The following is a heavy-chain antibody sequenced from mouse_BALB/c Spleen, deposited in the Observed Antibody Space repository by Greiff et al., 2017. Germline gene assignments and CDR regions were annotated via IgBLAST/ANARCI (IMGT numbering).Heavy chain of an antibody. J-gene: IGHJ2*01. CDR3: ARKGYYGTGGNFDY. D-gene: IGHD1-1*01. CDR2: ISYSGST. Sequence: VQLKESGPGLVKPSQSLSLTCTVTGYSITSDYAWNWIRQFPGNKLEWMGYISYSGSTSYNPSLKSRISITRDTSKNQFFLQLNSVTTEDTATYYCARKGYYGTGGNFDYWGQGTTLTVSS. CDR1: GYSITSDYA. V-gene: IGHV3-2*02.